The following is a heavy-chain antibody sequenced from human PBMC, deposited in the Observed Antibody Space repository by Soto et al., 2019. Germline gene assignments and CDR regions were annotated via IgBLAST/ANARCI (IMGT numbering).Heavy chain of an antibody. V-gene: IGHV1-2*02. CDR2: INPKTGGT. Sequence: GASVKVSCKASGYTFTDYYTHWVRQAPGQGLEWMGWINPKTGGTNYVQKFQGRVTMTRDTSITTAYMELSRLRSDDTAVYYCARDVVGSDYFDSWGQGTPVTSPQ. CDR1: GYTFTDYY. CDR3: ARDVVGSDYFDS. D-gene: IGHD1-26*01. J-gene: IGHJ4*02.